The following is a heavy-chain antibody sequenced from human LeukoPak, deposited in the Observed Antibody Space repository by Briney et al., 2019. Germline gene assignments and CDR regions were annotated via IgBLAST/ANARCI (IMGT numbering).Heavy chain of an antibody. CDR3: AKDITAYGSGSYDS. J-gene: IGHJ4*02. CDR1: GFTFSSYA. Sequence: GGSLRLSCAASGFTFSSYAMSWVRQAPGKGLEWVSAISGSGGSTYYADSVKGRFTISRDNAKNSLYLQMSSLRPEDTAFYYCAKDITAYGSGSYDSWGRGTLVTVSS. CDR2: ISGSGGST. D-gene: IGHD3-10*01. V-gene: IGHV3-23*01.